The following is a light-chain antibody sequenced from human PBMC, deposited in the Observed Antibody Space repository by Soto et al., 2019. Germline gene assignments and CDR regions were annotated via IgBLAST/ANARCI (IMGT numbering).Light chain of an antibody. CDR3: QQYNNWPLT. CDR1: QRVGTH. J-gene: IGKJ4*01. CDR2: VES. Sequence: EVVMTQAPATLSVSPGEIATLSCMASQRVGTHLAWYQQTPGHAPRLLIYVESTRATGIPARFSGSGSGTEFTLTISSLQPEDSAVYYCQQYNNWPLTFGGGTKVEIK. V-gene: IGKV3D-15*01.